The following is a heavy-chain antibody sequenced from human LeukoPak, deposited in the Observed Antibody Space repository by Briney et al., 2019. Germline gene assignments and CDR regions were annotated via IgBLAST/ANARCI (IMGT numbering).Heavy chain of an antibody. CDR3: ARSRVPPWSYDSSGYHPGWFDP. Sequence: SETLPLTCAVYGGSFSGYYWSWIRQPPGKGLEWIGEINHSGSTNYNPSLKSRVTISVDTSKNQFSLKLSSVTAADTAVYYCARSRVPPWSYDSSGYHPGWFDPWGQGTLVTVSS. CDR1: GGSFSGYY. J-gene: IGHJ5*02. V-gene: IGHV4-34*01. CDR2: INHSGST. D-gene: IGHD3-22*01.